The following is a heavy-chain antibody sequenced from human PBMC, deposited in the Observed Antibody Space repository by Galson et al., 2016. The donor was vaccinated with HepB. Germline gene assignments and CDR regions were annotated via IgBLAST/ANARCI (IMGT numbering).Heavy chain of an antibody. CDR2: TYYRSKWYN. Sequence: CAISGDSVSSNIATWNWIRQSPSRGLEWLGRTYYRSKWYNDYAVSVKSRITINPDTSKNQFSLQLNSVTPEDTAAYYCARGHKIGWLDTGLDYWGQGTLVTVSS. V-gene: IGHV6-1*01. CDR1: GDSVSSNIAT. CDR3: ARGHKIGWLDTGLDY. J-gene: IGHJ4*02. D-gene: IGHD6-19*01.